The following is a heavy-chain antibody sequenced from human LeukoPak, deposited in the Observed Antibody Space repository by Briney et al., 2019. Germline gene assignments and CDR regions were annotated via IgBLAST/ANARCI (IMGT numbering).Heavy chain of an antibody. V-gene: IGHV1-69*05. J-gene: IGHJ4*02. D-gene: IGHD3-22*01. Sequence: SVKVSCKASGGTFSSYAISWVRQAPGQGLEWMGGIIPIFGTANYAQKFQGRVTITTDESTSTAYMELSSLRSEGTAVYYCAREGIFEDYYDSSGSDYWGQGTLVTVSS. CDR2: IIPIFGTA. CDR3: AREGIFEDYYDSSGSDY. CDR1: GGTFSSYA.